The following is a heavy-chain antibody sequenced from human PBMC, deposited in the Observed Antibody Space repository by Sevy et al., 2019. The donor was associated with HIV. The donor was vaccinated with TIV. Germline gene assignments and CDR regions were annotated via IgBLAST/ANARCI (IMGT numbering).Heavy chain of an antibody. CDR2: IRSKAGGGTT. D-gene: IGHD2-15*01. CDR1: GFTFSNAW. J-gene: IGHJ4*02. V-gene: IGHV3-15*01. Sequence: GGSLRLSCAASGFTFSNAWMSWVRQSPGKGLEWVGRIRSKAGGGTTDYATTVKGKFTISRDDSRDIIYLQLNSLETEDTAVYYCTTDHRRDGIVVVPFEYWGQGTLVTVSS. CDR3: TTDHRRDGIVVVPFEY.